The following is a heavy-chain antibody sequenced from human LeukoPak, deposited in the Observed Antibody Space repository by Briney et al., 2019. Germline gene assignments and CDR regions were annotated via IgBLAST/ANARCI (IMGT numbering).Heavy chain of an antibody. V-gene: IGHV3-23*01. CDR2: ISGSGGST. Sequence: GGSLRLSCAASGFTFSSYSMNWVRQAPGKGLEWVSAISGSGGSTYYADSVKGRFTISRDNSKNTLYLQMNSLRAEDTAVYYCAKSGWEYYGSGSYSDFDYWGQGTLVTVSS. J-gene: IGHJ4*02. CDR1: GFTFSSYS. CDR3: AKSGWEYYGSGSYSDFDY. D-gene: IGHD3-10*01.